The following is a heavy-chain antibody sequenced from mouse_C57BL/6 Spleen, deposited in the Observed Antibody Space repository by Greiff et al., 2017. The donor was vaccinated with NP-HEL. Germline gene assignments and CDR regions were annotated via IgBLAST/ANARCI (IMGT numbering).Heavy chain of an antibody. CDR1: GFTFSSYT. V-gene: IGHV5-9*01. CDR3: ARQAVVTSYYFDY. J-gene: IGHJ2*01. Sequence: EVQVVESGGGLVKPGGSLKLSCAASGFTFSSYTMSWVRQTPEKRLEWVATISGGGGNTYYPDSVKGRFTISRDNVKNTLYLQMSSLRSEDTALYYCARQAVVTSYYFDYWGQGTTLTVSS. CDR2: ISGGGGNT. D-gene: IGHD1-1*01.